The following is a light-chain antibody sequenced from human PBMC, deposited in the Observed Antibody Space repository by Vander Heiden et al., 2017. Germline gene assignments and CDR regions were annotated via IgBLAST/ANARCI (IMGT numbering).Light chain of an antibody. CDR1: STDIGAYDY. Sequence: QSVLTQPRSVSGSPGQSVTISCTGTSTDIGAYDYVSWFQQHPGTAPKLIIFDVYQRPSGVPDRISGSKSANSALLTIAGLQTEDEADYCCCYFAGNFAYVFGTGTNLTV. J-gene: IGLJ1*01. CDR2: DVY. V-gene: IGLV2-11*01. CDR3: CYFAGNFAYV.